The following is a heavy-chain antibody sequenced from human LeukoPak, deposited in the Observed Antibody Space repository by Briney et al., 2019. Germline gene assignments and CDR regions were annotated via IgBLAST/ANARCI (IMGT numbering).Heavy chain of an antibody. Sequence: GGSLRLSCAASGFTFSSYGMHWVRQAPGKGLEWVAVIWYDGSNKYSADSVKGRFTISRDNSKNTLYLQMNSLRAEDTALYYCARGRSSSWYFDYWGQGTLVTVSS. V-gene: IGHV3-33*01. CDR3: ARGRSSSWYFDY. CDR2: IWYDGSNK. D-gene: IGHD6-13*01. CDR1: GFTFSSYG. J-gene: IGHJ4*02.